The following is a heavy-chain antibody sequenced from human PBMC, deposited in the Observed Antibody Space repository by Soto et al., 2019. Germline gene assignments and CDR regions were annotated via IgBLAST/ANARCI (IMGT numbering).Heavy chain of an antibody. CDR1: GFRFSDYD. Sequence: EVQLVESGGGLIQRGGSLRLSCEASGFRFSDYDMHWVRQPPGKGLEWVSGIGTNAETHYSVSGEGRLTISRENDKNSWYLQMNSLKADDAAVHFCARGRPFWSDFYIDHWGQGTLLTVSS. J-gene: IGHJ1*01. D-gene: IGHD3-3*01. V-gene: IGHV3-13*01. CDR3: ARGRPFWSDFYIDH. CDR2: IGTNAET.